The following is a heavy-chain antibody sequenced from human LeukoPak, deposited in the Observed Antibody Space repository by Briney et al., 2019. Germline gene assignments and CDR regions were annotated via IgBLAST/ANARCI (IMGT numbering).Heavy chain of an antibody. CDR3: ARRDTNGWYYFDY. Sequence: GGSLRLSCAASGFTFRSYAMSWVRQAPGKGLYWVSALLSSGEATYYSDSVKGRFTISRDNSKNTLYLQMNSLRAEDTAVYYCARRDTNGWYYFDYWGQGTLVTVSS. CDR1: GFTFRSYA. D-gene: IGHD6-19*01. CDR2: LLSSGEAT. J-gene: IGHJ4*02. V-gene: IGHV3-23*01.